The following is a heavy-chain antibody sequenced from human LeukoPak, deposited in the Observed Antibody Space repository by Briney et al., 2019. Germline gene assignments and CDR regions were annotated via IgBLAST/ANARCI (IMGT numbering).Heavy chain of an antibody. D-gene: IGHD2-15*01. Sequence: PSETLSLTCAVYGGSFSTYYWTWIRQPPGKGLEWMGEINHSGNTNYNLSLKSRVTISVGTSKKQFSLKLSSVTAADTAVYYCTSIMGGYCGGGSCYWFDPWGQGILVTVSS. J-gene: IGHJ5*02. CDR3: TSIMGGYCGGGSCYWFDP. CDR1: GGSFSTYY. V-gene: IGHV4-34*01. CDR2: INHSGNT.